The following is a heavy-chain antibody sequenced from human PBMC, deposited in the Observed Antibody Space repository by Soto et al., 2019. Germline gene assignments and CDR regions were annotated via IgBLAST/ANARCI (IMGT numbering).Heavy chain of an antibody. J-gene: IGHJ6*02. V-gene: IGHV4-61*01. CDR3: ARERWDSSGRYGMDV. CDR2: LYYSGST. CDR1: GGSVSSASYY. D-gene: IGHD6-19*01. Sequence: TSETLSLTCTVSGGSVSSASYYWSWIRQPAGKGLEWIGYLYYSGSTNYNPSLKSRLTISIDTSKNQFSLKLNSVTDADTAVYYCARERWDSSGRYGMDVWGQGTTVTVSS.